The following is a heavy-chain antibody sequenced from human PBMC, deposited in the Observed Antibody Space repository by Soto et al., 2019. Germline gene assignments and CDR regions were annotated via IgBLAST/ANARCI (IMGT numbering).Heavy chain of an antibody. Sequence: QVQLVQSGAEVKKPGASVKVSCKVSGYTLTELSMHWVRQAPGKGLEWMGGFDPEDGETSYAQKFQGRVTMTEDTATDXXDXEXXSMRAEDTAVSYCATGGYDYGWQSYRYPRPSGMNVWGQGTTVTVSS. CDR2: FDPEDGET. J-gene: IGHJ6*02. D-gene: IGHD3-16*02. CDR3: ATGGYDYGWQSYRYPRPSGMNV. CDR1: GYTLTELS. V-gene: IGHV1-24*01.